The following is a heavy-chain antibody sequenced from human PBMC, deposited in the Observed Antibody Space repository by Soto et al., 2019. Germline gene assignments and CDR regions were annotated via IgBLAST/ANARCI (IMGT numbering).Heavy chain of an antibody. CDR3: ARVTYYDFGSHPQIYYYYGMDV. V-gene: IGHV1-69*06. J-gene: IGHJ6*02. CDR2: IIPIFGTA. Sequence: SVKVCCKASGGTFSSYAISWVRQAPGQGLEWMGGIIPIFGTANYAQKFQGRVTITADKSASTAYMELSSLRSEDTAVYYCARVTYYDFGSHPQIYYYYGMDVWGQGTTVTVSS. D-gene: IGHD3-3*01. CDR1: GGTFSSYA.